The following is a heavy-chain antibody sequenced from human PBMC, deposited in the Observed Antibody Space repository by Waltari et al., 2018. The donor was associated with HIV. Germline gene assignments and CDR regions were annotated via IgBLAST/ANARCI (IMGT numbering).Heavy chain of an antibody. CDR3: ARDWDSSGYPRGAFDI. Sequence: QVQLVESGGGVVQPGRSLRLSCAASGFTFSSYGMHWVRQAPGKGLEWVEVRGYEVSNKYYAESVKGGFTISRDNSKSTLYLQMNSLRAEDTAVYYCARDWDSSGYPRGAFDIWGQGTMVTVSS. D-gene: IGHD3-22*01. V-gene: IGHV3-33*01. CDR1: GFTFSSYG. CDR2: RGYEVSNK. J-gene: IGHJ3*02.